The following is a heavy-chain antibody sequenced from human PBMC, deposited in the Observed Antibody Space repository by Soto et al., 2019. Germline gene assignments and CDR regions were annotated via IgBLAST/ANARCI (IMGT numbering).Heavy chain of an antibody. CDR1: GGTFSSYA. V-gene: IGHV1-69*01. Sequence: QVQLVQSGAEVKKPESSVKVSCKASGGTFSSYAISWVRQAPGQGLEWMGGIIPIFGTANYAQKFQGRVTITADESTSTAYMELSSLRSEDTAVYYCARDTVVRGVIGGSFDYWGQGTLVTVSS. CDR2: IIPIFGTA. CDR3: ARDTVVRGVIGGSFDY. D-gene: IGHD3-10*01. J-gene: IGHJ4*02.